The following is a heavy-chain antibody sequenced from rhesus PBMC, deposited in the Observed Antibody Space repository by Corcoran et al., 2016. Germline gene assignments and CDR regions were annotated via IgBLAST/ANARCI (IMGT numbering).Heavy chain of an antibody. CDR3: ARASGYASGSFVV. J-gene: IGHJ5-1*01. CDR1: GGSISGHTW. CDR2: VYGSGGST. Sequence: QVQLQESGPAVVRASETLSLSCAVSGGSISGHTWWSWIRQSPGKGLDWIGGVYGSGGSTEYHPSLMSRITLSSGTSKTQFSLNLSSVTAADTAISFCARASGYASGSFVVWGAGVMVAVSS. V-gene: IGHV4-93*01. D-gene: IGHD6-31*01.